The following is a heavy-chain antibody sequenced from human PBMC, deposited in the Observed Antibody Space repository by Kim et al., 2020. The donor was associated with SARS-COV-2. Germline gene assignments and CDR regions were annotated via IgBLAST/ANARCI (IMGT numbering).Heavy chain of an antibody. V-gene: IGHV3-64D*06. CDR2: IGSNGVAT. Sequence: GGSLRLSCSASGFTFSTFAMHWVRQAPGKGLEYVSTIGSNGVATFYADSVKGRFTISRDNSKNTLNLEMSSLRAEDTAIYYCVKDQYSSNLLGYYNYGLDVWGQGTTVTVSS. D-gene: IGHD6-13*01. CDR3: VKDQYSSNLLGYYNYGLDV. J-gene: IGHJ6*02. CDR1: GFTFSTFA.